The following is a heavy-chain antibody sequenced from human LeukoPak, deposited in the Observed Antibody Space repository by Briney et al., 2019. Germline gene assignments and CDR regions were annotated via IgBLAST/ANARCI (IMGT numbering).Heavy chain of an antibody. Sequence: GGSLRLSCAASGFTFSSYSMNWVRQAPGKGLEWVSSISSSSSYIYYADSVKGRFTISRDNAKNSLYLQMNSLRAEDTAVYYCAKMAGMTRQVYYMDVWGKGATVTVSS. J-gene: IGHJ6*03. CDR3: AKMAGMTRQVYYMDV. CDR2: ISSSSSYI. CDR1: GFTFSSYS. D-gene: IGHD1-1*01. V-gene: IGHV3-21*04.